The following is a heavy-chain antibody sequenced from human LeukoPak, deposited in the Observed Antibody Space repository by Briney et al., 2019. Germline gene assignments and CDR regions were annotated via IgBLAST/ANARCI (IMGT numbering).Heavy chain of an antibody. Sequence: GGSLRLSCAASGFTFSSYSMNWVRQAPGKGLEWVSSISSSSSYIYYADSVKGRFTISRDNAKNSLYLQMNSLRAEDTAVYYCARGRVGLGYCSGGSCYGEAYWGQGTLVTVSS. CDR3: ARGRVGLGYCSGGSCYGEAY. D-gene: IGHD2-15*01. V-gene: IGHV3-21*01. CDR2: ISSSSSYI. J-gene: IGHJ4*02. CDR1: GFTFSSYS.